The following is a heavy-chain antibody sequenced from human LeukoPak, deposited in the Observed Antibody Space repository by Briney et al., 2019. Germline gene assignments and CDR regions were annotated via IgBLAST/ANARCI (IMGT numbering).Heavy chain of an antibody. J-gene: IGHJ4*02. D-gene: IGHD1-7*01. CDR2: IRSDGSNI. CDR1: GFTFSTYA. V-gene: IGHV3-30*02. CDR3: AKFHITGTTPSYFDY. Sequence: GGSLRLSCAASGFTFSTYAMHWVRQAPGKGLEWVALIRSDGSNIYYADSVKGRFIISRDNSQNTLYLQMNSLKTEDTAVYYCAKFHITGTTPSYFDYWGQGTLVTVSS.